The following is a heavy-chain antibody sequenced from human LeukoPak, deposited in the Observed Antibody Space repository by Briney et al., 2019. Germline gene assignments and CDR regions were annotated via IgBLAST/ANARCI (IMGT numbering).Heavy chain of an antibody. V-gene: IGHV4-38-2*01. Sequence: PSETLSLTCAVSGYSISSGYYWGWIRQPPGKGPEWIGSIYHSGSTYYNPSLKSRVTISVDTSKNQFSLKLSSVTAADTAVYYCARDYSNSAYYYYYYMDVWGKGTTVTVSS. D-gene: IGHD4-11*01. CDR3: ARDYSNSAYYYYYYMDV. J-gene: IGHJ6*03. CDR2: IYHSGST. CDR1: GYSISSGYY.